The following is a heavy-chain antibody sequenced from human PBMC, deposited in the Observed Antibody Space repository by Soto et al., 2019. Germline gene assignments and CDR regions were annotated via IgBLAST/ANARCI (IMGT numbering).Heavy chain of an antibody. J-gene: IGHJ5*02. CDR1: GGSITSSSYY. Sequence: QLQLQESGPGLVKPSETLSLTCSVSGGSITSSSYYWGWIRQPPGKGLEWIGSLYYSGSNYYNPSPERRLTISVVTPKNQFSLLLNPVTAADTAVYYCTSHAQFDLWSGSYQMGDYWFDPWGQGTLVTVSS. CDR2: LYYSGSN. CDR3: TSHAQFDLWSGSYQMGDYWFDP. V-gene: IGHV4-39*01. D-gene: IGHD3-3*01.